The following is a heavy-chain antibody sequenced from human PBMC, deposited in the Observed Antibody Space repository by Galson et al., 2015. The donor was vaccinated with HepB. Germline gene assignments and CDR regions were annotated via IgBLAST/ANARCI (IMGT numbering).Heavy chain of an antibody. CDR3: ARHRLTGTAVVHNWFAP. J-gene: IGHJ5*02. D-gene: IGHD2-21*02. CDR1: GGSISSGIDY. V-gene: IGHV4-39*01. Sequence: ETLSLTCTVSGGSISSGIDYWGWIRQPPGKGLEWIGSIYHSGSTYYNPSLKSRVTISLDTSKNQFSLKLRFVTAADTTLYYCARHRLTGTAVVHNWFAPWGQGILVTVSS. CDR2: IYHSGST.